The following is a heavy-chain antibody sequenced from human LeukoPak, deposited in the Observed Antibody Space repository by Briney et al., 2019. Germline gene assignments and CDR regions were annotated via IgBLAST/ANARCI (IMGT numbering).Heavy chain of an antibody. CDR3: ARDVEGGTFDI. CDR1: GFTFSTYW. D-gene: IGHD3-16*01. Sequence: GGSLRLSCAASGFTFSTYWMSWVRQAPGKGLEWVANIKQDGSEKYYVGSVEGRFTISRDNAKNSLFLEMSSLRADDTAVYFCARDVEGGTFDIWGQGTTVTVSS. CDR2: IKQDGSEK. J-gene: IGHJ3*02. V-gene: IGHV3-7*05.